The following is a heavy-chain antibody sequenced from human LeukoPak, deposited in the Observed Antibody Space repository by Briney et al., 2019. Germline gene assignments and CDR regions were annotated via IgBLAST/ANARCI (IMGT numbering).Heavy chain of an antibody. CDR2: IYNSGST. CDR1: GGSITTFY. V-gene: IGHV4-59*01. D-gene: IGHD3-16*01. J-gene: IGHJ4*02. Sequence: SETLSLTCTVSGGSITTFYWSWIRQPPGEGLEWIGYIYNSGSTNYNPSLKSRVTISVDTSNNQVSLKVSSVTAADTAVYYCARDSAKLGYFDYWGQGTLVTVSS. CDR3: ARDSAKLGYFDY.